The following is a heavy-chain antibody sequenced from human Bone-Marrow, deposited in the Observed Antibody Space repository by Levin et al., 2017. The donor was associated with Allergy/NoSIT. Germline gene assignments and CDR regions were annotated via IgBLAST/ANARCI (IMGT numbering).Heavy chain of an antibody. V-gene: IGHV3-23*01. CDR3: AKEGDDNVALVTKHFAN. CDR2: VLGNGQT. J-gene: IGHJ4*02. D-gene: IGHD2-15*01. CDR1: GFTFSTYA. Sequence: GGSLRLSCAASGFTFSTYAMSWVRQAPGKGLQWVSTVLGNGQTFYADSAKGRLTISRDNSKNTLCLQMSSVRAEGTAVYYCAKEGDDNVALVTKHFANWGQGTLVTVSS.